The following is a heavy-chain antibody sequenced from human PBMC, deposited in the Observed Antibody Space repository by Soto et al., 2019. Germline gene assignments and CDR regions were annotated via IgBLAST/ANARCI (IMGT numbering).Heavy chain of an antibody. CDR2: INPSGGST. CDR1: GYTFTSYY. V-gene: IGHV1-46*03. J-gene: IGHJ6*03. Sequence: GASVKVSCKASGYTFTSYYMHWVRQAPGQGLEWMGIINPSGGSTSYAQKFQGRVTMTRDTSTSTVYMELSSLRSEDTAVYYCARGHGITPGIAAAGPEYYYYYYMDVWGKGTTVTVSS. D-gene: IGHD6-13*01. CDR3: ARGHGITPGIAAAGPEYYYYYYMDV.